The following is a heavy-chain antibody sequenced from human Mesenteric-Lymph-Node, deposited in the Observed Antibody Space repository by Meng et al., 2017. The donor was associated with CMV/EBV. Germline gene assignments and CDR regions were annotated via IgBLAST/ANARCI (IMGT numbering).Heavy chain of an antibody. J-gene: IGHJ6*02. D-gene: IGHD1-26*01. CDR2: INHSGST. CDR1: GGSFSGYY. CDR3: ARGGDYYYYYGMDV. V-gene: IGHV4-34*01. Sequence: SETLSLTCAVYGGSFSGYYWSWIRQPPGKGLEWIGEINHSGSTNYNPSLKSRVTISVDTSKNQFSLKLSSVTAADTAVYYCARGGDYYYYYGMDVWGQGTTVTVSS.